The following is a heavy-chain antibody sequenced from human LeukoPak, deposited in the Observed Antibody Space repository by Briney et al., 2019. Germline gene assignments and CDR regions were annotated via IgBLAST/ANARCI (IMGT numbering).Heavy chain of an antibody. D-gene: IGHD3-10*01. CDR3: AKSDYRGVISYFDY. CDR1: GFTLSSYA. Sequence: GGSLRLSCAASGFTLSSYAMSWVRQAPGKGLELVSAISDSGNTYHADSVKGRFTISRDNSKNTLYLQMNSLRAEDTAVYYCAKSDYRGVISYFDYWGQGTLVTVSS. CDR2: ISDSGNT. V-gene: IGHV3-23*01. J-gene: IGHJ4*02.